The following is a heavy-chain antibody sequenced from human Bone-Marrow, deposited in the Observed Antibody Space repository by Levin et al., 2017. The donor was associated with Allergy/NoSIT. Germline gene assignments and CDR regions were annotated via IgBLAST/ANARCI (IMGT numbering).Heavy chain of an antibody. D-gene: IGHD2-15*01. CDR2: ISGGSTSI. J-gene: IGHJ6*02. CDR1: GFTLSNHN. Sequence: GGSLRLSCAASGFTLSNHNMKWVRQAPGKGLEWISYISGGSTSIYYTDSVKGRFTISRDNAKNSLYLQMNSLRDDDTAVYYCARVSLYCGGGSCYSHYHYGMDVWGQGATVTVSS. CDR3: ARVSLYCGGGSCYSHYHYGMDV. V-gene: IGHV3-48*02.